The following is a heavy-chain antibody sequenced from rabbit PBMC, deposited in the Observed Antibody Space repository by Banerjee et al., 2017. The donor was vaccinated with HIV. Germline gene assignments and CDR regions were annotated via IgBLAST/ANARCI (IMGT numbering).Heavy chain of an antibody. Sequence: QSLEESGGDLVQPEGSLALTCKASGFTISSSYYMCWVRQAPGKGLEWIGCIYAGSGSTWYASWAKGRFTISKTSSTTVTLQMTSLTAADTATYLCASGYAGNGNDLWGPGTLVTVS. J-gene: IGHJ4*01. CDR3: ASGYAGNGNDL. D-gene: IGHD4-2*01. V-gene: IGHV1S40*01. CDR1: GFTISSSYY. CDR2: IYAGSGST.